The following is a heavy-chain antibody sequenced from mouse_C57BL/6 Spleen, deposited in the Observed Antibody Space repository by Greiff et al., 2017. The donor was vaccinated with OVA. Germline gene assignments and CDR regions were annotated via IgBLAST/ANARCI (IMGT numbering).Heavy chain of an antibody. CDR2: IRHKANGYTT. V-gene: IGHV7-3*01. CDR1: GFTFTDYY. Sequence: EVKLMESGGGLVQPGGSLSLSCAASGFTFTDYYMSWVRQPPGKALEWLGFIRHKANGYTTEYSASVKGRFTISRDNSQSILYLQMNALRAEDSATYYCARGTSSSFAYWGQGTLVTVSA. J-gene: IGHJ3*01. CDR3: ARGTSSSFAY. D-gene: IGHD1-1*01.